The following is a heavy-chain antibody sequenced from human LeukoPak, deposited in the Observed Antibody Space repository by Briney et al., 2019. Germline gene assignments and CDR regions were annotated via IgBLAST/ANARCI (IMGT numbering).Heavy chain of an antibody. Sequence: SQTLSLTCAVSGGSISSGGYYWSWIRQPPGKGLEWIGSIYYSGSTYYNPSLKSRVTISVDTSKNQFSLKLSSVTAADTAMYYCARHGSGSYYRYFDYWGQGTLVTVSS. CDR2: IYYSGST. V-gene: IGHV4-30-2*03. D-gene: IGHD1-26*01. J-gene: IGHJ4*02. CDR3: ARHGSGSYYRYFDY. CDR1: GGSISSGGYY.